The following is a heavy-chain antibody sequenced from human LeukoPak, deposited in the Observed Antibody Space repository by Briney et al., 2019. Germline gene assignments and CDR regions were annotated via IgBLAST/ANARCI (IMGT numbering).Heavy chain of an antibody. CDR2: FDPEDGET. V-gene: IGHV1-24*01. J-gene: IGHJ5*02. D-gene: IGHD2-8*01. CDR3: ATAVRTGVLMVGSWFDP. Sequence: GGSVKVSCKVSGYTLTELSMHWVRQAPGKGLEWMGGFDPEDGETIYAQKFQGRVTMTEDTSTDTAYMELSSLRSEDTAVYYCATAVRTGVLMVGSWFDPWGQGTLVTVSS. CDR1: GYTLTELS.